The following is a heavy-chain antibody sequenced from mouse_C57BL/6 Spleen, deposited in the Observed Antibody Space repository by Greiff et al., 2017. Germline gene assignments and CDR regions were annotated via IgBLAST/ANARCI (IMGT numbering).Heavy chain of an antibody. CDR2: INPNNGGT. Sequence: EVKLQQSGPELVKPGASVKIPCKASGYTFTDYNMDWVKQSHGKSLEWIGDINPNNGGTIYNQKFKGKATLTVDKSSSTAYMERRSLTSEDTAVYYCARGAGPLDYWGQGTTLTVSS. J-gene: IGHJ2*01. V-gene: IGHV1-18*01. CDR3: ARGAGPLDY. CDR1: GYTFTDYN. D-gene: IGHD3-3*01.